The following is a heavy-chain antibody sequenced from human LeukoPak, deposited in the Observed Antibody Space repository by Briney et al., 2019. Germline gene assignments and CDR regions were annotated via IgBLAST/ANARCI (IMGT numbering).Heavy chain of an antibody. CDR3: ARRGENTIFGVVQNAFDI. J-gene: IGHJ3*02. CDR1: GYTFTSYG. V-gene: IGHV1-18*01. D-gene: IGHD3-3*01. Sequence: ASVKVSCKASGYTFTSYGISWVRQAPGQGLEWMGWISAYNGNTNYAQKLQGRVTMTTDTSTSTAYMELRSLRSDDTAVYYCARRGENTIFGVVQNAFDIWGQGTMVTVSS. CDR2: ISAYNGNT.